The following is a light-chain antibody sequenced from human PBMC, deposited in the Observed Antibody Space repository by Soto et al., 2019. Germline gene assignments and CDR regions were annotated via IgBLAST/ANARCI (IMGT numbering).Light chain of an antibody. CDR3: QQYGGSPSIT. CDR2: GAS. J-gene: IGKJ5*01. V-gene: IGKV3-20*01. Sequence: VMTQSPDTLSVSPGERAALSFRASQILSSNYLAWYQQKPGQSPRLLISGASSRATGIPDRFSGSGSGTDFTLTISRLEPEDFAVYYCQQYGGSPSITFGQGTRLEIK. CDR1: QILSSNY.